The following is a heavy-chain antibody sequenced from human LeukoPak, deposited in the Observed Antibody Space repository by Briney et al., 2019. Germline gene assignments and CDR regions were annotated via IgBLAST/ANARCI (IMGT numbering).Heavy chain of an antibody. J-gene: IGHJ4*02. D-gene: IGHD5-24*01. V-gene: IGHV4-34*01. Sequence: SETLSLTCAVYGGSFSAYYWSWIRQSPGKGLEWIGEIHHSGSTKYNPSLKSRVTISVDMSQSQFSLKLTSATAADTAVYYCATEEGYNAYWGQGILVTVSS. CDR3: ATEEGYNAY. CDR1: GGSFSAYY. CDR2: IHHSGST.